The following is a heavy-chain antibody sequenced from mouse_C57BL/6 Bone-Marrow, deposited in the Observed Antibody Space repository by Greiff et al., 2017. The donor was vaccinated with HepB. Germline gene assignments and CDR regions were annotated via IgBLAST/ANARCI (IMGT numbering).Heavy chain of an antibody. V-gene: IGHV1-64*01. D-gene: IGHD1-1*01. CDR1: GYTFTSYW. Sequence: VQLQQPGAELVKPGASVKLSCKASGYTFTSYWMHWVKQRPGQGLEWIGMIHPNSGSTNYKEKFKGKATLTVDKSSSTAYMQLCSLTSEDSAVYYCARPYYYGSGSFDYWGQGTTLTVSS. CDR2: IHPNSGST. J-gene: IGHJ2*01. CDR3: ARPYYYGSGSFDY.